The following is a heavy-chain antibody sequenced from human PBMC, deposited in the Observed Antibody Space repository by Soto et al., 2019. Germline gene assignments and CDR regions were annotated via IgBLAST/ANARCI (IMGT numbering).Heavy chain of an antibody. CDR3: ASRVRIDAFDI. D-gene: IGHD1-1*01. Sequence: PSETLSLTCTVSGGSISSSSYYWGWIRQPPGKGLEWIGSIYYSGSTYYNPSLKSRVTISVDTSKNQFSLKLSSVTAADTAVYYCASRVRIDAFDIWGQGTMVTVSS. CDR2: IYYSGST. J-gene: IGHJ3*02. CDR1: GGSISSSSYY. V-gene: IGHV4-39*01.